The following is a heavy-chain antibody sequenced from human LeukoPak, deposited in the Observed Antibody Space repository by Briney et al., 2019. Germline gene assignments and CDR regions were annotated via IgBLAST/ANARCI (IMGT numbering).Heavy chain of an antibody. Sequence: SGPTLVNPTQTLTLTCTFSGFSLSTTGMRVSWIRRPPGKALEWLARIDWDDEKFYSTSLKTRLTISKDTSKNQVVLTMTNMDPVDTATYYCARIGSSGWHNDYWGQETLVTVSS. V-gene: IGHV2-70*04. J-gene: IGHJ4*02. CDR2: IDWDDEK. CDR3: ARIGSSGWHNDY. D-gene: IGHD6-19*01. CDR1: GFSLSTTGMR.